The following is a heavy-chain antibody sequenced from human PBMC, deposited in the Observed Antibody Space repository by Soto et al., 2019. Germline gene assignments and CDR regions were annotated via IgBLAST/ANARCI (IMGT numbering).Heavy chain of an antibody. CDR2: IKTDGSEE. CDR1: GLTFRTYL. J-gene: IGHJ4*02. CDR3: ARESEDLTSNFDY. V-gene: IGHV3-7*01. Sequence: PGGSLRLSCRTSGLTFRTYLMSWVRQAPGKGLEWVANIKTDGSEEYYADSVEGRFTISRDNTKNSLYLQMNSLRADDTAMYYCARESEDLTSNFDYWGQGTLVTVSS.